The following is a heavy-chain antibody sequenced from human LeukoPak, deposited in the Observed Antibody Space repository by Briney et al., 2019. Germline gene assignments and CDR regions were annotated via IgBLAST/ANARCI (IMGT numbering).Heavy chain of an antibody. CDR1: GFTFDDYA. J-gene: IGHJ4*02. CDR2: ISWNSGSI. Sequence: PGGSLRLSCAASGFTFDDYAMHWVRQAPGKGLEWVSGISWNSGSIGYADSVKGRFTISRDNAKNSLYRQMNSLRAEDTALYYCAKNRVGAAAGIIDYWGQGALVTVSS. V-gene: IGHV3-9*01. CDR3: AKNRVGAAAGIIDY. D-gene: IGHD6-13*01.